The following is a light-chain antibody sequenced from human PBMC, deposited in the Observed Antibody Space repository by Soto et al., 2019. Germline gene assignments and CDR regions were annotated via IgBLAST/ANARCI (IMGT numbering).Light chain of an antibody. CDR3: QQYGTSPRT. V-gene: IGKV3-20*01. Sequence: EIVLTQSPGTLSLSPGERSTLSCRASQSVSSNYLAWYQEKPGQAPRXXIYGASSRATGIPDRFSGSGSGTDLTITISRLEPEDFEVYYCQQYGTSPRTFGQGTKVDIK. CDR1: QSVSSNY. J-gene: IGKJ1*01. CDR2: GAS.